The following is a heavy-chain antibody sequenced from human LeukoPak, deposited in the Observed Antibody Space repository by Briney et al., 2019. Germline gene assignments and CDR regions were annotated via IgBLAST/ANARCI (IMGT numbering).Heavy chain of an antibody. CDR3: ARDRLYSSSWYSYWFDP. Sequence: GGSLRLSCVASGFTFSSYSMNWVRQAPGKGLEWVSYISSSSSTIYYADSVKGRFTISRDNAKNSLYLQMNSLRAEDTAVYYCARDRLYSSSWYSYWFDPWGQGTLVTVSS. V-gene: IGHV3-48*01. CDR2: ISSSSSTI. J-gene: IGHJ5*02. CDR1: GFTFSSYS. D-gene: IGHD6-13*01.